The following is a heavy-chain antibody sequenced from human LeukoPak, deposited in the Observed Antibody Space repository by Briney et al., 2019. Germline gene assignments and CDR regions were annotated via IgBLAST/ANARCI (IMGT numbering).Heavy chain of an antibody. CDR3: ARDRCGGDCYSRWFDP. D-gene: IGHD2-21*02. J-gene: IGHJ5*02. CDR2: IYYSGST. Sequence: SETLSLTCTVSGGSISSYYWSWIRQPPGKGLEWIGYIYYSGSTNYNPSLKSRVTISVDTSKNQFSLKLSSVTAADTAVYYCARDRCGGDCYSRWFDPWGQGTLVTVSS. V-gene: IGHV4-59*01. CDR1: GGSISSYY.